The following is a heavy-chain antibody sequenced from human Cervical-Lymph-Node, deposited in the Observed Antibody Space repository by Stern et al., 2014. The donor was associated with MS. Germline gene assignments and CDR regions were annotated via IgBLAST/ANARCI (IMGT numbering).Heavy chain of an antibody. CDR2: GYYSGST. Sequence: VQLVESGPGLVKPSETLSLICTVSGGSISSYYRSWIRQPPGKGLEWIGYGYYSGSTNYNPSLKSRVTISVDTSKNQFSLKLTSVTAADTAMYYCARLRVITASFDPWGQGTLVTVSS. D-gene: IGHD4-11*01. CDR3: ARLRVITASFDP. V-gene: IGHV4-59*01. J-gene: IGHJ5*02. CDR1: GGSISSYY.